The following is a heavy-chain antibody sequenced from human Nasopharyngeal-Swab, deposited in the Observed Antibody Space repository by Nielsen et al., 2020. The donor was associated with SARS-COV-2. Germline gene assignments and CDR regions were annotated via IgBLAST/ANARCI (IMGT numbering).Heavy chain of an antibody. CDR2: IKQDGSEK. D-gene: IGHD6-19*01. V-gene: IGHV3-7*01. Sequence: GESLKISCAASGFTFSSYWMSWVRQAPGKGLEWVANIKQDGSEKYYVDSVKGRFTISRDNAKNSLYLQMNSLRAEDTAVYYCARAGSSGWYYYFDYWGQETLVTVSS. CDR1: GFTFSSYW. CDR3: ARAGSSGWYYYFDY. J-gene: IGHJ4*02.